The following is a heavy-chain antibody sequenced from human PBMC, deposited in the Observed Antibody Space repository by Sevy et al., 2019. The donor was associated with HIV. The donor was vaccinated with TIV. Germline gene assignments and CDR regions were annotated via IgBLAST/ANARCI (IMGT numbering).Heavy chain of an antibody. CDR1: GFTFSSYW. D-gene: IGHD2-2*01. Sequence: GGSLRLSCAASGFTFSSYWMSWVRQAPGKGLEWVANIKQDGSEKYYVDSVKGRFTISRDNARNSLYLQMNSLRAEDTAVYYCARLSRVGYCSSTSCAIYRPRDYYYGMDVWGQWTTVTVSS. CDR2: IKQDGSEK. V-gene: IGHV3-7*01. J-gene: IGHJ6*02. CDR3: ARLSRVGYCSSTSCAIYRPRDYYYGMDV.